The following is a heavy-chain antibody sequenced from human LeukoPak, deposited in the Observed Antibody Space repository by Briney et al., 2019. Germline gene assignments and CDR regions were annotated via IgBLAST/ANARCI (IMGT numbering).Heavy chain of an antibody. D-gene: IGHD3-9*01. CDR2: ISSSSNYI. V-gene: IGHV3-21*01. J-gene: IGHJ4*02. CDR3: ARKYYNILTGYTHFDY. Sequence: PGGSLRLSCAASGFTFSSYSINWVRQAPGKGLEWVSCISSSSNYIYYADSVKGRFTVSRDNAKNSLYLQMNSLRAEDTAVYYCARKYYNILTGYTHFDYWGQGTLATVSS. CDR1: GFTFSSYS.